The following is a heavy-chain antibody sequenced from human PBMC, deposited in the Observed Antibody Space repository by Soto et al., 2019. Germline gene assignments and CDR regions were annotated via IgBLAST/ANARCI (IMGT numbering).Heavy chain of an antibody. V-gene: IGHV4-30-4*01. CDR3: ARFLSDAFDI. J-gene: IGHJ3*02. CDR1: GGSISGGYY. CDR2: IYYSGST. Sequence: QVQLQESGPGLVKPSQTLSLTCTVSGGSISGGYYWSWIRQPPGKGLEWIGYIYYSGSTYYNPSLKSRVTMSVDTSKNQFSLKLSSVTAADTAVYYCARFLSDAFDIWGQGTMVTVSS.